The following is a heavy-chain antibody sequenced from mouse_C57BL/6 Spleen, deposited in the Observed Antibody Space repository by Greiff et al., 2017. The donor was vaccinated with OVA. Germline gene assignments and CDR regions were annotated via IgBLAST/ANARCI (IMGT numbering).Heavy chain of an antibody. CDR1: GYTFTEYT. CDR3: VRHEDYCGSCYFDY. CDR2: FYPGSGGI. Sequence: VQLQQSGAELVKPGASVKLSCKASGYTFTEYTIHWVKQRPGQGLEWIGWFYPGSGGIKYNEKFKDKATLTADKSSSTVYMDPSSLTSKDTSVYYCVRHEDYCGSCYFDYWGQGTTLTVSS. V-gene: IGHV1-62-2*01. D-gene: IGHD1-1*01. J-gene: IGHJ2*01.